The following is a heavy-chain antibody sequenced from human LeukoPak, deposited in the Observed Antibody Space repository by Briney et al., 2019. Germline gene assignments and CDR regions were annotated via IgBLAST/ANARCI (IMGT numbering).Heavy chain of an antibody. CDR3: ARDGSGRVPEMSAPDY. CDR1: GFTFSSYG. Sequence: GGSLRLSCAASGFTFSSYGMHWVRQAPGKGLEWVAFIRYDGSNKYYADSVKGRFTISRDNAKNSLYLQMNSLRAEDTAVYYCARDGSGRVPEMSAPDYWGQGTLVTVSS. J-gene: IGHJ4*02. CDR2: IRYDGSNK. D-gene: IGHD3-10*01. V-gene: IGHV3-30*02.